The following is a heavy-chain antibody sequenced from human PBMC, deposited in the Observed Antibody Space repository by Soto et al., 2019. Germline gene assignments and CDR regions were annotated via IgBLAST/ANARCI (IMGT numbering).Heavy chain of an antibody. J-gene: IGHJ5*02. Sequence: SVKVSCNASGGTFSSYAISWVRQAPVQGLEWMGGIIPIFGTANYAQKFQGRVTITADESTSTAYMELRGLRSEDTAVYYCARDGPPDDIHENWFDPWGQGTLVTVSS. CDR2: IIPIFGTA. V-gene: IGHV1-69*01. CDR1: GGTFSSYA. CDR3: ARDGPPDDIHENWFDP. D-gene: IGHD3-9*01.